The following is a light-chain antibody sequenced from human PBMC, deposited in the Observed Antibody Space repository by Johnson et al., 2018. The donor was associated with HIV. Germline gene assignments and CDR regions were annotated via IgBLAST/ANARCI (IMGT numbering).Light chain of an antibody. CDR1: SSNIGNNY. J-gene: IGLJ1*01. V-gene: IGLV1-51*01. CDR2: YNN. CDR3: GTWDSSLNAYV. Sequence: QSMLTQPPSVSAAPGQKVTISCSGSSSNIGNNYVSWYQQLPGTAPKLLIFYNNKRHSGIPDRFSGSKSGTSATLGITGLQTGDEADYYCGTWDSSLNAYVFGAATKVAVL.